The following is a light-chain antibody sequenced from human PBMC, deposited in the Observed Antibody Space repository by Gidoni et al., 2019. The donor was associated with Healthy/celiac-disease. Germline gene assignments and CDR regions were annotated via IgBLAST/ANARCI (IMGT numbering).Light chain of an antibody. CDR3: QVWDSSSDHRV. Sequence: VLTKPTSVSVAPGQTAMITCGGNNIGSKSVHWYQQKPGQAPVLVVYDDSDRPSGIPERFSGSNSGTTATLTISSVEAVDEADYYCQVWDSSSDHRVFGGGTKLTVL. J-gene: IGLJ2*01. CDR1: NIGSKS. V-gene: IGLV3-21*02. CDR2: DDS.